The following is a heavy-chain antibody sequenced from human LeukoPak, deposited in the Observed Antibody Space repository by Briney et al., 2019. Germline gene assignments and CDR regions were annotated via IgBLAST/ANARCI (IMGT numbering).Heavy chain of an antibody. CDR1: GFSFSGYT. D-gene: IGHD4-11*01. V-gene: IGHV3-21*01. CDR3: ARDDYNSADY. CDR2: ISSSSTYI. J-gene: IGHJ4*02. Sequence: KPGGSLRLSCAASGFSFSGYTINWVRQSPGKGLEWVSSISSSSTYIFYADSMKGRFTISRDNAKGSVFLQMENLRVEDTAVYYCARDDYNSADYWGQGTLVTVSS.